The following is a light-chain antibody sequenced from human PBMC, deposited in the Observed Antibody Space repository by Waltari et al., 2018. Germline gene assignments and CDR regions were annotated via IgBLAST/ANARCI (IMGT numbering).Light chain of an antibody. CDR1: QSVLYSSNNKNY. CDR2: WAS. CDR3: QQYYSTLALT. V-gene: IGKV4-1*01. Sequence: DILMTQSPDSLAVSLGSRATITRKSSQSVLYSSNNKNYLAWYQQKPGQPPKLLIYWASTRESGVPDRFSGSGSGTDFTLTISSLQAEDVAVYYCQQYYSTLALTFGGGTKVEIK. J-gene: IGKJ4*01.